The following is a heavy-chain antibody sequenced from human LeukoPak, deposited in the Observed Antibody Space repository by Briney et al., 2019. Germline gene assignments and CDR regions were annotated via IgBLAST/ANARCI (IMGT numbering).Heavy chain of an antibody. CDR1: GGSINNYY. Sequence: ETLSLTCSVSGGSINNYYWSWIRQPPGKGLEWIAYIYYSGSTNYNPSLKSRVTISVDTSKNQFSLMLSSVTAADTAVQYCATHNARPRGWTGEVDFWGQGALVTASS. D-gene: IGHD3-10*01. CDR2: IYYSGST. J-gene: IGHJ4*02. V-gene: IGHV4-59*08. CDR3: ATHNARPRGWTGEVDF.